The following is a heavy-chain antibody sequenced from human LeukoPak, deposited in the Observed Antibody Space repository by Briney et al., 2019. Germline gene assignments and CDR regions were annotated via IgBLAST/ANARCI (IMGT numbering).Heavy chain of an antibody. J-gene: IGHJ4*02. CDR3: ARARRIQLWLLESYYFDY. Sequence: ASVNVSCKASGYTFTSYYMHWVRQAPGQGLEWMGVINPSGGSTSYAQKFQGRVTMTRDMSTSTVYMELSSLRSEDTAVYYCARARRIQLWLLESYYFDYWGQGTLVTVSS. CDR1: GYTFTSYY. CDR2: INPSGGST. V-gene: IGHV1-46*01. D-gene: IGHD5-18*01.